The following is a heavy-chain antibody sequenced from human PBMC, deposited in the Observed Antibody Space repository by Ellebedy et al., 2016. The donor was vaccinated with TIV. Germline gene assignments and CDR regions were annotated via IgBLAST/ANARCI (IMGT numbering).Heavy chain of an antibody. CDR3: AREDLWQGGWPDAIDI. D-gene: IGHD1-26*01. V-gene: IGHV3-33*08. CDR2: IRYDGSNK. Sequence: GESLKISCAASGFTFDDYAMHWVRQAPGKGLEWVAVIRYDGSNKYYADSVNGRITISRDNSKNTLYLQMNSLRAEDPAVYYCAREDLWQGGWPDAIDIWGEGTMVTVSS. CDR1: GFTFDDYA. J-gene: IGHJ3*02.